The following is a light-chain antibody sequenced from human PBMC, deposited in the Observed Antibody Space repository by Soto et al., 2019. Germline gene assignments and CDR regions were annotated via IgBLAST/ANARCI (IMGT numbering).Light chain of an antibody. V-gene: IGKV3-20*01. CDR2: ATS. CDR1: QSVTSTY. J-gene: IGKJ1*01. CDR3: QDSSTSPWP. Sequence: TQSPGTLSLSPGVRATLSCRAVQSVTSTYMAWYQQKPGQAPRLLIYATSFRATGIPDRFRGSGSGTDFTLTISSLEPEDSAVYYCQDSSTSPWPFGQGTKVEIK.